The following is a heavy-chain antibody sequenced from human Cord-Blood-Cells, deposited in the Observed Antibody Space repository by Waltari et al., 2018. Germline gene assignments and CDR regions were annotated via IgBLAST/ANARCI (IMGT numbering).Heavy chain of an antibody. Sequence: QMQLQESGPGLVKPSETLSLTCTVSGGSISSSSYYWGWIRQPPGKGLEWIGSIYYSGSTYYNPSLKSRVTISVDTSKNQFSLKLSSVTAADTAVYYCARHYPMPGRNWGSVYYYYYMDVWGKGTTVTVSS. V-gene: IGHV4-39*01. CDR3: ARHYPMPGRNWGSVYYYYYMDV. CDR2: IYYSGST. CDR1: GGSISSSSYY. D-gene: IGHD7-27*01. J-gene: IGHJ6*03.